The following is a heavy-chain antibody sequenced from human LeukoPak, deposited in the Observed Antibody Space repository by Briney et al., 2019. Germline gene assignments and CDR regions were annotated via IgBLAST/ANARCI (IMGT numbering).Heavy chain of an antibody. CDR3: GREETFGAVYD. J-gene: IGHJ1*01. Sequence: PSETLSLTCGLSGGSISRGESYWSWIRQHPGEGLEWIGSIYYSGNSYYNPSLKSRATISIDTSKNHFSLKLSSVTAADTAVYYCGREETFGAVYDWGQGTLVTVSS. CDR1: GGSISRGESY. V-gene: IGHV4-31*11. CDR2: IYYSGNS. D-gene: IGHD3-16*01.